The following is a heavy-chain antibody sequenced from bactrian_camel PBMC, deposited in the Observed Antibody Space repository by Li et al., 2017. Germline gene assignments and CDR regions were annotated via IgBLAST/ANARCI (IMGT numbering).Heavy chain of an antibody. CDR1: GFTFSAYA. Sequence: VQLVESGGGLVQPGGSLRLSCAASGFTFSAYAMSWVRQAPGKGLEWVSAINSGGGSTYYADSVKGRLTISRDNAKNTVYLQMNSLKPEDTALYYCATGDVPYYWGQGTQVTVS. J-gene: IGHJ4*01. D-gene: IGHD7*01. V-gene: IGHV3S40*01. CDR2: INSGGGST. CDR3: ATGDVPYY.